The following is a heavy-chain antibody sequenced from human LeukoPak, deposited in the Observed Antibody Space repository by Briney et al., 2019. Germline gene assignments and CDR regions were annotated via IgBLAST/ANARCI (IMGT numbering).Heavy chain of an antibody. CDR3: ARESGIAAALDL. CDR1: GFTFSSYW. Sequence: GGSLRLSCAASGFTFSSYWMHWVRQAPGKGLVWVSRINTDGSSTSYADSVKGRFTISRDDAKNTLYLQMNSLRAEDTAVYYCARESGIAAALDLWGQGTLVTVSS. V-gene: IGHV3-74*01. J-gene: IGHJ5*02. CDR2: INTDGSST. D-gene: IGHD6-13*01.